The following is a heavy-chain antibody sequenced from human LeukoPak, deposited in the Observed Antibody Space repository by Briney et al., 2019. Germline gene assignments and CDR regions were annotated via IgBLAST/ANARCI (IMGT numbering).Heavy chain of an antibody. CDR1: GFPFSGYA. CDR3: AKDGTGDYFYFYYYMDV. D-gene: IGHD4-17*01. Sequence: GGSLRLSCTASGFPFSGYAMAWVRQAPGKGLEWVSAISGSGGSTYYADSVKGRFTISRDNSKNTLYLQLHSLRAEDTAMYYCAKDGTGDYFYFYYYMDVWGQGTTVTV. V-gene: IGHV3-23*01. J-gene: IGHJ6*03. CDR2: ISGSGGST.